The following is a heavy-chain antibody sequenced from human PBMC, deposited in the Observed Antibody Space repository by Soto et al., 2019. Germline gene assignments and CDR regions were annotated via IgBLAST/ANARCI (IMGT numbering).Heavy chain of an antibody. CDR1: GYTFIRYG. V-gene: IGHV1-3*01. CDR2: INACNGNT. Sequence: ASVKVSCKASGYTFIRYGLTWARQAPGQRLEWMGWINACNGNTKYAQKFQGRVTITSDTSASTDYMELSSLRSEDTAVYYCARDLGGWTDYWGQGTLVTVSS. D-gene: IGHD6-19*01. J-gene: IGHJ4*02. CDR3: ARDLGGWTDY.